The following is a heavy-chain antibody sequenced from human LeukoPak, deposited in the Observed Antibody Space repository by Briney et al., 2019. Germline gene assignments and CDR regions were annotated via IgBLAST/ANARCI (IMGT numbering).Heavy chain of an antibody. V-gene: IGHV1-2*02. CDR3: ARNLWFGESSDAFDM. Sequence: ASVKVSCEASGYTFTGYYMHWVRQAPGQGLEWMGWINPNSGGTNYAQKFQGRVTMTRDTSISTAYMDMSSLRSDDTAVYYCARNLWFGESSDAFDMWGQGTMVTVSS. J-gene: IGHJ3*02. D-gene: IGHD3-10*01. CDR1: GYTFTGYY. CDR2: INPNSGGT.